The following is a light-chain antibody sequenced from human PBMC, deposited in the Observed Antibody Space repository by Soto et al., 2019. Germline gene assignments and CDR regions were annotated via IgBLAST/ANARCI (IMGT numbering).Light chain of an antibody. CDR3: QKYSSVII. CDR1: QGISIF. V-gene: IGKV1-27*01. CDR2: SAS. J-gene: IGKJ5*01. Sequence: DIQMTQSPSSLSASVGDRVTITCRASQGISIFLAWYQQKPGKVPKLLISSASTLQSGVPSRFSGSGSRTDFTLTITSLQPEDVATYYCQKYSSVIIFGQGTRLEIK.